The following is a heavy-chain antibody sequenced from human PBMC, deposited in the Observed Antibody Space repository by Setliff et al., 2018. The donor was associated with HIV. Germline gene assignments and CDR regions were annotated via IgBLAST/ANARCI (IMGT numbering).Heavy chain of an antibody. J-gene: IGHJ5*02. CDR1: GYSISSGYY. D-gene: IGHD3-10*01. Sequence: SETLSLTCAVSGYSISSGYYWGWIRQPPGKGLEWIGNIHYSGSTYYNPSLKSRVPISVDTSKNQFALKLSAVTAADTAVYYCARENVFGSKTGFDPWGPGILVTVSS. CDR3: ARENVFGSKTGFDP. CDR2: IHYSGST. V-gene: IGHV4-38-2*01.